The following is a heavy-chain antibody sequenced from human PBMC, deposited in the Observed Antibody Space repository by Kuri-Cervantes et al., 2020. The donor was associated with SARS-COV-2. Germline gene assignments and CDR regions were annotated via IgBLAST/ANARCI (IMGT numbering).Heavy chain of an antibody. V-gene: IGHV4-59*01. J-gene: IGHJ6*02. Sequence: GSLRLSCTVSGGSISSYYWSWIRQPPGKGLEWIGYISYSGNTNYNPSLQNRVSILIDTSKNQFSLRLTSVTAADTAVYYCARDTSAYQNYYYYYGVDVWGQGTTVTVSS. CDR2: ISYSGNT. CDR1: GGSISSYY. CDR3: ARDTSAYQNYYYYYGVDV. D-gene: IGHD2-2*01.